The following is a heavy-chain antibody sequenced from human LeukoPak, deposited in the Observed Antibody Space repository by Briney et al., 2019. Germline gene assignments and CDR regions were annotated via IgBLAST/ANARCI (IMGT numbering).Heavy chain of an antibody. CDR2: IYYSGST. J-gene: IGHJ4*02. CDR1: GGSISSGGYY. CDR3: ARASYADGHFDY. D-gene: IGHD4-17*01. Sequence: SETLSLTCTVSGGSISSGGYYWSWIRQHPGKGLEWIGYIYYSGSTYYNPSLKSRVTISVDRSKNQFSLKLSSVTAADTAVYYCARASYADGHFDYWGQGTLVTVSS. V-gene: IGHV4-31*03.